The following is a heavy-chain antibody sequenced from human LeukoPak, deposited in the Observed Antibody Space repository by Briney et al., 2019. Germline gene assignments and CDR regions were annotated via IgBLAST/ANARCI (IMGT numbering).Heavy chain of an antibody. CDR3: ARTGPIAVAGRRGETEYFQH. CDR2: IIPIFGTA. Sequence: SVKVSCKASGGTFSSYAISWVRQALGQGLEWMGGIIPIFGTANYAQKFQGRVTITADKSTSTAYMELSSLRSEDTAVYYCARTGPIAVAGRRGETEYFQHWGQGTLVTVPS. CDR1: GGTFSSYA. J-gene: IGHJ1*01. D-gene: IGHD6-19*01. V-gene: IGHV1-69*06.